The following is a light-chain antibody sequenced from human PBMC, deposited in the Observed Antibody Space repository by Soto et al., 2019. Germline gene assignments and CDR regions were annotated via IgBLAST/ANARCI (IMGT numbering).Light chain of an antibody. CDR3: QQYNSSSLT. Sequence: DIQMTQSPSTLSASVRDRVTITCRASQSISNWLAWYQQKPEKAPKLLIYDASSLESGVPSRFSGSGSGTEFTLTISSLQPDDFATYYCQQYNSSSLTFGQGTKVEIK. V-gene: IGKV1-5*01. J-gene: IGKJ1*01. CDR2: DAS. CDR1: QSISNW.